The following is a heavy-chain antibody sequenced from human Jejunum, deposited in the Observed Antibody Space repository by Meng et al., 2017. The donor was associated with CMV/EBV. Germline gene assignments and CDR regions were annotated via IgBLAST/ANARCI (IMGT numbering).Heavy chain of an antibody. CDR1: SISSYY. V-gene: IGHV4-59*01. Sequence: SISSYYWSWIRQPPGKGLEWIGYIYYSGSTNYNPSLESRLSMSIDPSKNQFSLKLSSVTAADTAVYYCARTTSGYNDFLVKPYFDYWGQGTLVTVSS. J-gene: IGHJ4*02. D-gene: IGHD5-24*01. CDR2: IYYSGST. CDR3: ARTTSGYNDFLVKPYFDY.